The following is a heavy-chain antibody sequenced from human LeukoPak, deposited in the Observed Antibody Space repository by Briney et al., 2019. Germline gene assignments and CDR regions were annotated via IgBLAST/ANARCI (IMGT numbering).Heavy chain of an antibody. D-gene: IGHD3-10*01. CDR3: ARDNYGNDY. J-gene: IGHJ4*02. Sequence: GGSLRLSCAASGFTFSSYDMSWVRQAPGKGLEWVAVIWYDGSNEYYADSVKGRFTISRDNSKNTVYLQMNSLRAEDTAVYYCARDNYGNDYWGQGTLVTVSS. CDR2: IWYDGSNE. V-gene: IGHV3-33*08. CDR1: GFTFSSYD.